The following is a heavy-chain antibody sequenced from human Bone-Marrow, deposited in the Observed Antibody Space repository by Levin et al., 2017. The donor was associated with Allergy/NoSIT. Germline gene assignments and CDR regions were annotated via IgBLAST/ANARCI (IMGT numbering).Heavy chain of an antibody. J-gene: IGHJ4*02. Sequence: TLSLTCSVSGDSITSDSSYWTWIRQHPGRGLEWLGYIYHTGITWYNPSLKSRVNISIDTSENQFSLKLNSVTAADTAVYYCARDSSFRYYFDSWGQGTLVTVSS. CDR1: GDSITSDSSY. D-gene: IGHD2-2*01. V-gene: IGHV4-31*03. CDR3: ARDSSFRYYFDS. CDR2: IYHTGIT.